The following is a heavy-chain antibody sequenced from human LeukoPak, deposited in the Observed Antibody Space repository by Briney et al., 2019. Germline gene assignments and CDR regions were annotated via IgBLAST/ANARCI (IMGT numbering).Heavy chain of an antibody. Sequence: SETLSLTCTVSGGSISSSSYYWGWIRQPPGKGLEWIGSIYYSGSTYYNPSLKSRVTISVDTSKNQFSLKLSSVTAADTAVYYCASQHGYNSRYFDYWGQGTLVTVSS. V-gene: IGHV4-39*01. D-gene: IGHD5-18*01. CDR2: IYYSGST. CDR3: ASQHGYNSRYFDY. CDR1: GGSISSSSYY. J-gene: IGHJ4*02.